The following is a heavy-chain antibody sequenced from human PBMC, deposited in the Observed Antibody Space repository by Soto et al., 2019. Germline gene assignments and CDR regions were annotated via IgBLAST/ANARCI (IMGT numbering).Heavy chain of an antibody. CDR2: LNGRATEK. CDR1: GFTLSSYG. D-gene: IGHD6-13*01. CDR3: AKGYSDSSWSHLDF. J-gene: IGHJ4*02. V-gene: IGHV3-23*01. Sequence: VSLRLSCVISGFTLSSYGMTWVRQAPGKGLEWVSTLNGRATEKYHADSVRGRFTISRDNSKSTLYLQMNSLRAEDSAIYYCAKGYSDSSWSHLDFWGQGTLVTVSS.